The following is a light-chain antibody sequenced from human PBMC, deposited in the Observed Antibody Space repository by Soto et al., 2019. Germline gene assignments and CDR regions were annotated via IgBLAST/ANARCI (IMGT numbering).Light chain of an antibody. CDR1: QTISSW. V-gene: IGKV1-5*01. Sequence: DIQMTQSPSTLSGSVGDRVTITCRASQTISSWLAWYQQKPGKAPKLLIYHASNLQSGVPSRFSGSGSGTEFTLTISSLQPDDFATYYCQQYNSYSFGQVTKVDIK. CDR2: HAS. CDR3: QQYNSYS. J-gene: IGKJ1*01.